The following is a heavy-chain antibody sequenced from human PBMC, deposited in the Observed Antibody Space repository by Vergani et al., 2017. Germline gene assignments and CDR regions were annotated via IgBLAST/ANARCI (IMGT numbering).Heavy chain of an antibody. Sequence: QLQLQESGPGLVKPSETLSLTCTVSGGSISSSSYYWSWIRQHPGKGLEWIGYIYYSGSTYYNPSLKSRVTISVDTSKNQFSLKLSSVTAADTAVYYCASCSGGSCDGDYWGQGTLVTVSS. CDR2: IYYSGST. J-gene: IGHJ4*02. CDR3: ASCSGGSCDGDY. CDR1: GGSISSSSYY. V-gene: IGHV4-31*03. D-gene: IGHD2-15*01.